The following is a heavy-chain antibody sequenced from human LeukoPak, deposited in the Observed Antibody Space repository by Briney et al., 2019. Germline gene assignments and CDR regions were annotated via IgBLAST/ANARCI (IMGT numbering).Heavy chain of an antibody. D-gene: IGHD3-3*01. Sequence: SETLSLTCSVSSGSISSYYWSWIRQPPGKGLEWIGYIYYSGSTNYNPSLKSRVTISVDTSKNQFSLKLSSVTAADTAVYYCARQGYYDFWSGYFDYWGQGTLVTVSS. CDR3: ARQGYYDFWSGYFDY. CDR2: IYYSGST. J-gene: IGHJ4*02. CDR1: SGSISSYY. V-gene: IGHV4-59*08.